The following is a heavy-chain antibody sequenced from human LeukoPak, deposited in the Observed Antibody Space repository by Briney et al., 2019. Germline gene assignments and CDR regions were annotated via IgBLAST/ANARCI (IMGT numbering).Heavy chain of an antibody. CDR3: ARGWLAETTVVTPYNY. J-gene: IGHJ4*02. CDR2: IMPIFGTA. D-gene: IGHD4-23*01. V-gene: IGHV1-69*13. Sequence: VASVKVSCTASGYTFTSYYMHWVRQAPGQGLEWMGGIMPIFGTANYAQKFQGRVTITAVESLSTAYMELSSLRSEDTAVYYCARGWLAETTVVTPYNYWGQGTLVTVSS. CDR1: GYTFTSYY.